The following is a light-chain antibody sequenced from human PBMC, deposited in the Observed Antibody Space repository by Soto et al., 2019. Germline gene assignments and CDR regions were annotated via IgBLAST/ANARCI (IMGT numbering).Light chain of an antibody. CDR2: KAS. CDR1: QSISSW. CDR3: QHYNAYSGT. Sequence: DIQMTQSPSTLSASVGDRVTITCRASQSISSWLAWYQQKPGKAPNLLISKASTLQTGAPSRFSGSGSGTEFTLTISSLQPDDFATYYCQHYNAYSGTFGQGTKLEIK. V-gene: IGKV1-5*03. J-gene: IGKJ2*02.